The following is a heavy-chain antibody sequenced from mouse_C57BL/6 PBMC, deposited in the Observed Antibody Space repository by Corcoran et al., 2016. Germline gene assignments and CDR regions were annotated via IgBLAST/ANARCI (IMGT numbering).Heavy chain of an antibody. CDR2: ISYDGSN. J-gene: IGHJ3*01. Sequence: DVQLQESGPGLVKPSQSLSLTCSVTGYSITSGYYWNWIRQFPGNKLEWMGYISYDGSNNYNPSLKNRISITRDTSKNQFFLKLNSVTTEDTATYYCASFADWGQGTLVTVSA. V-gene: IGHV3-6*01. CDR3: ASFAD. CDR1: GYSITSGYY.